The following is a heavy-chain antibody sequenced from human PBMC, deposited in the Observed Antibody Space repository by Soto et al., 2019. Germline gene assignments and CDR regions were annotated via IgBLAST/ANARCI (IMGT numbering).Heavy chain of an antibody. D-gene: IGHD6-13*01. CDR2: IYASGNT. CDR3: ARESRSALGTVEH. CDR1: GASISDYY. Sequence: SETLSLTCTVSGASISDYYWSWIRQPAGKGLECIGRIYASGNTNYNPSLKSRVTMSVDTSKNQFTLTLNSVTAADTAVYYCARESRSALGTVEHWGRGTLVTVSS. J-gene: IGHJ4*02. V-gene: IGHV4-4*07.